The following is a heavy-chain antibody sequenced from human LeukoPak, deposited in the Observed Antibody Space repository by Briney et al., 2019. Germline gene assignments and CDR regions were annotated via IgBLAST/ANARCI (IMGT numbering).Heavy chain of an antibody. CDR3: ARSGSYHNNFDY. CDR1: GGSISSYY. J-gene: IGHJ4*02. CDR2: IYYSGST. D-gene: IGHD1-26*01. V-gene: IGHV4-59*01. Sequence: SETLSLTCTVSGGSISSYYWSWIRQPPGKGLEWIGYIYYSGSTNYNPSLKSRVTMLVDTSKNQFSLKLNSVTAADTAVYYCARSGSYHNNFDYWGQGTLVTVSS.